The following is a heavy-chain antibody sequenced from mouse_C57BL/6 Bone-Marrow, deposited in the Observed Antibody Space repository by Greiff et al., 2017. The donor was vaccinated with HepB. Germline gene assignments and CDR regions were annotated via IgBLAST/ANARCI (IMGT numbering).Heavy chain of an antibody. J-gene: IGHJ1*03. CDR2: ISNGGGST. CDR3: ARQGAITTDWYFDV. V-gene: IGHV5-12*01. D-gene: IGHD1-1*01. CDR1: GFTFSDYY. Sequence: EVQRVESGGGLVQPGGSLKLSCAASGFTFSDYYMYWVRQTPEKRLEWVAYISNGGGSTYYPDTVKGRFTISRDNAKNTLYLQMSRLKSEDTAMYYCARQGAITTDWYFDVWGTGTTVTVSS.